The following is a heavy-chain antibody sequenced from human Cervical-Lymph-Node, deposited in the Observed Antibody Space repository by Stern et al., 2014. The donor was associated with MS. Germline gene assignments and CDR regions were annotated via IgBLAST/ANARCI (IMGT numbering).Heavy chain of an antibody. Sequence: VQLVESGGGVVQPGRSLRLSCAASGFTFSSYGMHWVRQAPGKGLEWVAVIWYDGSNKYYADSVKGRFTISRDNSKNTLYLQMNSLRAEDTAVYYCARAASWVELNWFDPWGQGTLVTVSS. V-gene: IGHV3-33*01. CDR3: ARAASWVELNWFDP. CDR1: GFTFSSYG. D-gene: IGHD1-7*01. CDR2: IWYDGSNK. J-gene: IGHJ5*02.